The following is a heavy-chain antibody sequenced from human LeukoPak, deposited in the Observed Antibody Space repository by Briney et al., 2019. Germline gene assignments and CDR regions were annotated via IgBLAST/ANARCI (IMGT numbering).Heavy chain of an antibody. J-gene: IGHJ4*02. D-gene: IGHD3-10*01. Sequence: SETLSLTCTVSGGSISSYYWSWIRQPPGQGLEWIGYIYYSGSTNYNPSLKSRVTISVDTSKNQFSLKLSSVTAADTAVYYCAREPYYYGSGSYGPFDYWGQGTLVTVSS. V-gene: IGHV4-59*01. CDR1: GGSISSYY. CDR3: AREPYYYGSGSYGPFDY. CDR2: IYYSGST.